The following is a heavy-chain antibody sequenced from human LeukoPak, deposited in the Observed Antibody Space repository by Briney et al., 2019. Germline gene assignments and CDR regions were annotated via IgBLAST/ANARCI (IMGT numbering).Heavy chain of an antibody. J-gene: IGHJ5*02. Sequence: SETLSLTCTVSGGSISSYYWSWIRQPPGKGLEWIGYIYYSGSTNYNPSLKSRVTISVDTSKNQFSLKLTSVTAADTAVYYCARGGVYSNSWLEDWGQGTQVTVSS. CDR2: IYYSGST. D-gene: IGHD6-13*01. CDR3: ARGGVYSNSWLED. V-gene: IGHV4-59*08. CDR1: GGSISSYY.